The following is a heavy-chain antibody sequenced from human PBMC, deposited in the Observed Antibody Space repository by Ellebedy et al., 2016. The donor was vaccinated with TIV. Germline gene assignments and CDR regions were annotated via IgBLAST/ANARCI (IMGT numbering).Heavy chain of an antibody. J-gene: IGHJ4*02. V-gene: IGHV3-23*01. CDR1: GFTFTTYT. CDR2: ISGSGGST. D-gene: IGHD3-16*01. CDR3: AKDLVDFGGEVDY. Sequence: PGGSLRLSCTASGFTFTTYTMTWVRQAPGKGLEWVSAISGSGGSTYYADSVKGRFTISRDNSKNTLYLQMNSLRAEDTAVYYCAKDLVDFGGEVDYWGQGTLVTVSS.